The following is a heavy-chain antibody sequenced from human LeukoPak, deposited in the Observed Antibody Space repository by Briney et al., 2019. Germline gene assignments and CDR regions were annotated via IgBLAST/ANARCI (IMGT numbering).Heavy chain of an antibody. CDR2: IRYDGSNK. V-gene: IGHV3-30*02. CDR1: GFTFSSYG. D-gene: IGHD6-13*01. Sequence: GGSLRLSCAASGFTFSSYGMHWVRQAPGKGLEWVAFIRYDGSNKYYADSVKGRFTISRDNSKNTLYLQMNSLRAEDTAVYYCASNWGAAAGKDSDYWGQGTLVTVSS. CDR3: ASNWGAAAGKDSDY. J-gene: IGHJ4*02.